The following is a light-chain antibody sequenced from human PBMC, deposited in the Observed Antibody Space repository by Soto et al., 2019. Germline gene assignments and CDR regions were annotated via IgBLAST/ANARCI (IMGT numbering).Light chain of an antibody. Sequence: QSALTQPASVSGSPGQSITISCTRTSNDFGTYYFVSWYQQHPDKAPKLMIYEVTKRPSGVSNRFSGSKSGNTASLNISGLQAEDEADYYCISYTGSSTSYVFGTGTKVTVL. CDR1: SNDFGTYYF. CDR3: ISYTGSSTSYV. V-gene: IGLV2-14*02. CDR2: EVT. J-gene: IGLJ1*01.